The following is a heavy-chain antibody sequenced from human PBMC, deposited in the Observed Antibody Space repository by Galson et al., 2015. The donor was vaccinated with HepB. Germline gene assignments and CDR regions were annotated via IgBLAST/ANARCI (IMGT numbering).Heavy chain of an antibody. CDR1: GFTFDDYA. V-gene: IGHV3-9*01. D-gene: IGHD3-3*01. J-gene: IGHJ6*02. CDR3: AKDIGGLEGYYYYYGMDV. Sequence: SLRLSCAASGFTFDDYAMHWVRQAPGKGLEWVSGISWNSGSIGYADSVKGRFTISRDNAKNSLYLQMNSLRAEDTALYYCAKDIGGLEGYYYYYGMDVWGQGTTVTVSS. CDR2: ISWNSGSI.